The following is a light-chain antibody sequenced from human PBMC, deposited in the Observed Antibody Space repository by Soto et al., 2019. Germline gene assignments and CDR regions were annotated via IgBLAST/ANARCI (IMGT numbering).Light chain of an antibody. V-gene: IGKV1-5*01. Sequence: DIRVTQSPSTLSASVGDRVTITCRASQSISSSLAWYHQKPGTAPKLLIYDASSLERGVPSRFSGSGSGTEFTLTISSLQPDDFATYYCQQYGGFSRTFGQGNKV. CDR3: QQYGGFSRT. CDR2: DAS. J-gene: IGKJ1*01. CDR1: QSISSS.